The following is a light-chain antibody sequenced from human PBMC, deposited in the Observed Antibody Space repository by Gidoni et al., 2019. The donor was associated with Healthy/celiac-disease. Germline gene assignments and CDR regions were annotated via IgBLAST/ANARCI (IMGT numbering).Light chain of an antibody. V-gene: IGKV1-39*01. CDR2: DAS. CDR1: QSISSY. CDR3: QQSYSTLTWT. Sequence: DIQMTQSPSSLSASVGDRVTITCRASQSISSYFNWYQQKPGKAPKLLIYDASSLPSGVPSRFSGSGSGTDFTLTISSLQPEDFAAYYCQQSYSTLTWTFGQGTKVEIK. J-gene: IGKJ1*01.